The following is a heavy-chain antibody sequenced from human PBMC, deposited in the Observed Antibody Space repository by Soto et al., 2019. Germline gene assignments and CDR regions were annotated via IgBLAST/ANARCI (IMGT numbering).Heavy chain of an antibody. Sequence: PGGSLRLSCAASGFTFSSYSMNWVRQAPGKGLEWVSSISSSSSYIYYADSVKGRFTISRDNAKNSLYLQMNSLRAEDTAVYYCARASREGAWSVDYWGQGTLVTVSS. D-gene: IGHD6-19*01. CDR1: GFTFSSYS. CDR2: ISSSSSYI. J-gene: IGHJ4*02. CDR3: ARASREGAWSVDY. V-gene: IGHV3-21*01.